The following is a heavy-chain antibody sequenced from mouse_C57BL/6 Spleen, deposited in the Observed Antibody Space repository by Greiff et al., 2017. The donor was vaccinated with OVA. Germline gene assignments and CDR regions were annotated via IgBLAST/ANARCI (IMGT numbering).Heavy chain of an antibody. Sequence: EVQGVESAGGLVQPGSSMKLSCKASVFTFSYYYLAWVRQVPETGLEWVANINYDGSSTYYLDSLKSRFLISIDNAKNILYLQMSSRKSEDTATYYCVRDQGLGGWYFEDWGQGTTLTVSS. V-gene: IGHV5-16*01. CDR2: INYDGSST. CDR3: VRDQGLGGWYFED. CDR1: VFTFSYYY. J-gene: IGHJ2*01. D-gene: IGHD4-1*01.